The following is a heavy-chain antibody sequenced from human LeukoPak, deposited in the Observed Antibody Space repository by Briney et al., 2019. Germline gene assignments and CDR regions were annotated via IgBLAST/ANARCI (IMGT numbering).Heavy chain of an antibody. Sequence: PGGSLRLSCAASGFTFSSYAMSWVRQAPGKGLEWVSAISGSGGSTYYAYSVKGRFTISRDNSKNTLYLQMNSLRAEDTAVYYCAMAPYSSSWYGPPSWFDPWGQGTLVTVSS. V-gene: IGHV3-23*01. CDR1: GFTFSSYA. D-gene: IGHD6-13*01. J-gene: IGHJ5*02. CDR2: ISGSGGST. CDR3: AMAPYSSSWYGPPSWFDP.